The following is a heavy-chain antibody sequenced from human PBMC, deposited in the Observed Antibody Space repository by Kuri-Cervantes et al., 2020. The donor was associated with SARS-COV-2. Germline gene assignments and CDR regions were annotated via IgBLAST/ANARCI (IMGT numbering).Heavy chain of an antibody. V-gene: IGHV3-7*01. CDR2: IKQDGSEK. CDR3: AFPISGWYGGAFDI. Sequence: GGSLRLSCAASGFTFSSYWMNWVRQAPGKGLEWVANIKQDGSEKYYVDSVKGRFTISRDNAKNSLYLQMNSLRAEDTAVYYCAFPISGWYGGAFDIWGQGTMVTVSS. CDR1: GFTFSSYW. J-gene: IGHJ3*02. D-gene: IGHD6-19*01.